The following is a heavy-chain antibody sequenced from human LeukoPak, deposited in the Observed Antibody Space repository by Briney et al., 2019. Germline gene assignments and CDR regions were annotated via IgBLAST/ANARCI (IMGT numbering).Heavy chain of an antibody. CDR1: GYTFTGYY. J-gene: IGHJ6*03. CDR3: ARSSPPTYYHFYYYMDV. V-gene: IGHV1-2*02. CDR2: INPNSGGA. D-gene: IGHD6-13*01. Sequence: ASVKVSCKASGYTFTGYYMHWVRQAPGQGLEWMGWINPNSGGAKYAQNFQGRVIMTTDTSISTAYLELTSLRSDDTAVYYCARSSPPTYYHFYYYMDVWGKGSTVTVSS.